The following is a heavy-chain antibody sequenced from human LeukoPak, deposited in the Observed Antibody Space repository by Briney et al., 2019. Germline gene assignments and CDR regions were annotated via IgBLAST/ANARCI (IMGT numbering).Heavy chain of an antibody. V-gene: IGHV3-66*02. J-gene: IGHJ6*03. CDR1: GFTVSSNY. Sequence: PGGSLRLSCAASGFTVSSNYMSWVRQAPGKGLEWVSAIYSGGSTYYADSVKGRFTISRDNSKNTLYLQMNSLRAEDTAVYYCARVTRVFGVVIPRDYYYMDVWGKGTTVTVSS. D-gene: IGHD3-3*01. CDR3: ARVTRVFGVVIPRDYYYMDV. CDR2: IYSGGST.